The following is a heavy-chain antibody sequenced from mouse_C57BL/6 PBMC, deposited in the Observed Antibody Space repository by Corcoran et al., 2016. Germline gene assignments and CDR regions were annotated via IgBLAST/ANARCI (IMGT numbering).Heavy chain of an antibody. CDR3: ARRLGYFDY. Sequence: QVQLQQPGAKLVMPGASVKLSCKASGYTFTSSWMHWVKQRPGQGLEWIGEIDPSDSYTNYNQTFKGKSTLTVDKSSSTAYMQLSSLTSEDSAVYYCARRLGYFDYLGQGTTLTVSS. D-gene: IGHD4-1*01. J-gene: IGHJ2*01. CDR1: GYTFTSSW. CDR2: IDPSDSYT. V-gene: IGHV1-69*01.